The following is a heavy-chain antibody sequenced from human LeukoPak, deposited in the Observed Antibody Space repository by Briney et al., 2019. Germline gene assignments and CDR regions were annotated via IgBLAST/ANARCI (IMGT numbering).Heavy chain of an antibody. CDR2: ISYDGSNK. D-gene: IGHD3-22*01. J-gene: IGHJ4*02. CDR1: GFTFSSYA. V-gene: IGHV3-30*04. Sequence: GGSLRLSCAASGFTFSSYAMRWVRQAPGKGLEWVAVISYDGSNKYYADSVKGRFTISRDNSKNTLYLQMNSLRAEDTALYYCARVPGHYGGDYWGQGTLVTVSS. CDR3: ARVPGHYGGDY.